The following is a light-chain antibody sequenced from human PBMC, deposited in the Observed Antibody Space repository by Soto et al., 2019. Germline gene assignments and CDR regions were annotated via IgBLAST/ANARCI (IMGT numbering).Light chain of an antibody. Sequence: DIHMTQSPSSLSASVGDRVTITCRATQAVGNYLNWFQQKPGQAPKLLIYDVSNLETGVPSRFSGSGSGTDFTFTISRLQPEDFATYVCQHYDHLPLTFGGGTKVEIK. J-gene: IGKJ4*01. CDR3: QHYDHLPLT. V-gene: IGKV1-33*01. CDR1: QAVGNY. CDR2: DVS.